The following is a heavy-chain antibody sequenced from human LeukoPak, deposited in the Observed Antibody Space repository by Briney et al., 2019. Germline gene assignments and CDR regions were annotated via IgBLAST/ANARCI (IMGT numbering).Heavy chain of an antibody. CDR3: VRDGSSWGNFDY. D-gene: IGHD7-27*01. V-gene: IGHV3-48*03. Sequence: GGSLRLSCAASGFTFSSYEMNWVRQAPGKGLEWVSYISSSGSTIYYADSVKGRFTISRDNAKNSLYLQMNSLRAEDTAVYYCVRDGSSWGNFDYWGQGTLVSVSS. CDR2: ISSSGSTI. CDR1: GFTFSSYE. J-gene: IGHJ4*02.